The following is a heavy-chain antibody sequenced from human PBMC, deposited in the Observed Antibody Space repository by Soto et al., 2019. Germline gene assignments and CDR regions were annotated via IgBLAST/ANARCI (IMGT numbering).Heavy chain of an antibody. Sequence: ASVKVSCKASGYTFTSYDINWVRQATGQGLEWMGWMNPNSGNTGYAQKFQGRVTMTRNTSISTAYMELSSLRSEDTAVYYCARLPEEVLRYFDWQREDYYYYSYMDVWGKGTTVTVSS. D-gene: IGHD3-9*01. CDR1: GYTFTSYD. CDR2: MNPNSGNT. J-gene: IGHJ6*03. CDR3: ARLPEEVLRYFDWQREDYYYYSYMDV. V-gene: IGHV1-8*01.